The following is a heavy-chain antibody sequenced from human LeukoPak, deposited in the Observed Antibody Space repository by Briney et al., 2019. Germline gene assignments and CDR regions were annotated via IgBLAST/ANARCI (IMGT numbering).Heavy chain of an antibody. Sequence: GASVSVSCKASGGTFSSYAISWVRQAPGQGLEWMGRIIPILGIGNYAQKFQGRVTITADKSTSTAYMELSSLRSEDTAVYYCARDMFGYYEYWGQGTLVTVSS. J-gene: IGHJ4*02. CDR2: IIPILGIG. CDR3: ARDMFGYYEY. D-gene: IGHD3-10*02. V-gene: IGHV1-69*04. CDR1: GGTFSSYA.